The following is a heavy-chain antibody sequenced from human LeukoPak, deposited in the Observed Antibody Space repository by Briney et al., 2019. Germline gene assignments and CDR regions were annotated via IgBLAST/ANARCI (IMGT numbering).Heavy chain of an antibody. CDR1: GGSISSYY. Sequence: PSETLSLTCTVSGGSISSYYWSWIRQPPGKGLEWIGYTYYSGSTNYNPSLKSRVTISVDTSKNQFSLKLSSVTAADTAVYYCARHVSVAVTNFFDYWGQGTLVTVSS. D-gene: IGHD6-19*01. CDR2: TYYSGST. V-gene: IGHV4-59*08. J-gene: IGHJ4*02. CDR3: ARHVSVAVTNFFDY.